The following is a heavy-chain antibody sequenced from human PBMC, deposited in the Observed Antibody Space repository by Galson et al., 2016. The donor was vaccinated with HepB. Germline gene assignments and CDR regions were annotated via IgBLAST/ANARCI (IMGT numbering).Heavy chain of an antibody. CDR1: GYIFITYY. J-gene: IGHJ4*02. CDR2: INPSNGGT. D-gene: IGHD2-21*01. CDR3: ARDRWGYCGDY. V-gene: IGHV1-46*01. Sequence: SVKVSCKASGYIFITYYMHWVRQAPGQGLEWMGIINPSNGGTNYAQKFQGRVTMTRDTSTSTAYMELTSLRSDDTAVYYCARDRWGYCGDYWGQGTRVTVST.